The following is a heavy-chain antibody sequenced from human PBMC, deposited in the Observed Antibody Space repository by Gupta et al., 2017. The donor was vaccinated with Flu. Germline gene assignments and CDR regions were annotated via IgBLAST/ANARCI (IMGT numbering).Heavy chain of an antibody. D-gene: IGHD5-18*01. CDR2: TRNKANSYTT. CDR3: ARAQTRVDSDGDEYYFAY. Sequence: EVQLVESGGGLVQPGGSLRLSCAASGFTFSDHYMDWVRQAPGKGLEWVGRTRNKANSYTTEYAASVKGRFTISRDDSKNSLDLQMNSLKTEETAVYDCARAQTRVDSDGDEYYFAYWCQGTLVTVCS. V-gene: IGHV3-72*01. CDR1: GFTFSDHY. J-gene: IGHJ4*02.